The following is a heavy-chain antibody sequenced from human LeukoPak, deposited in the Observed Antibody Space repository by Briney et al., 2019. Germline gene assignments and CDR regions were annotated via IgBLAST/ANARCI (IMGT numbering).Heavy chain of an antibody. Sequence: GGSLRLSCAASGFTFSSYSMNWVRQAPGKGLEWVSSISSSSSYIYYADSVKGRFTISRDNAKNSLYLQMNSLRAGDTAVYYCARSYCSGGSCYLVPFPNSAYFDYWGQGTLVTVSS. CDR1: GFTFSSYS. CDR2: ISSSSSYI. CDR3: ARSYCSGGSCYLVPFPNSAYFDY. V-gene: IGHV3-21*01. J-gene: IGHJ4*02. D-gene: IGHD2-15*01.